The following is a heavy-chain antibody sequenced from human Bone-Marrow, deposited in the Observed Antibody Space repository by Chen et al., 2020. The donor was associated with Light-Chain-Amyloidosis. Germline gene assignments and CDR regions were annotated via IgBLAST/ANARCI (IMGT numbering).Heavy chain of an antibody. J-gene: IGHJ5*02. CDR3: ASSAPDPSS. CDR2: VTNSSSNI. Sequence: EVQVVESGGGLVKPGGSLRLSCAASGVTFSNYDMNWVRQVPGKGLEWISAVTNSSSNIYYADSVRVRFTISRDNAKNSLYLQMNSLRAEDTAMYYCASSAPDPSSWGQGTLVTVSS. CDR1: GVTFSNYD. V-gene: IGHV3-21*01.